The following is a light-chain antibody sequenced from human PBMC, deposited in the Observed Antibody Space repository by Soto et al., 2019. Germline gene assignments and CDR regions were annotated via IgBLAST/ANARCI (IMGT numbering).Light chain of an antibody. CDR2: DIF. V-gene: IGKV3-15*01. CDR3: QQYNNWPRT. J-gene: IGKJ1*01. CDR1: QSVGSD. Sequence: KVLKHSAGALSLYPGERATLSCRASQSVGSDLAWYQQKPGQAPRLVIYDIFTRATGIPARFSGSGSGTEFTLTISSLQSEDFAVYYCQQYNNWPRTSGHGTKAAIK.